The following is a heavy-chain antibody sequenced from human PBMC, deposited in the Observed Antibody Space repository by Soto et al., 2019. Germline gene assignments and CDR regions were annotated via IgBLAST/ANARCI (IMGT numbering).Heavy chain of an antibody. V-gene: IGHV3-23*01. CDR2: ITGSAGST. J-gene: IGHJ4*02. Sequence: GGSLRLSCVGSGFTFDSHAMNWVRQAPGKGLECVAGITGSAGSTYYADSVKGRFTISKGNSKNTLYLQMNSLRAEDTAVYYCPKDKADKYDSSVDSWGQGTQVTVSS. CDR1: GFTFDSHA. D-gene: IGHD3-22*01. CDR3: PKDKADKYDSSVDS.